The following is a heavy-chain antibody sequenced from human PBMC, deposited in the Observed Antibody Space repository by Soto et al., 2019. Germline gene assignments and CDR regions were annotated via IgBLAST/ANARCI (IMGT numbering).Heavy chain of an antibody. V-gene: IGHV3-23*01. J-gene: IGHJ4*02. D-gene: IGHD3-16*02. CDR3: AKGVVDRGADS. CDR1: GFTFEKSA. CDR2: ITASGSNT. Sequence: EVQVLESGGGLVQPGGSLRLSCGASGFTFEKSAMTWVRQAPGQGLQYISSITASGSNTYYADSVKGRFIISRDNSKNTLDLQMNSLRVDDTAIYYCAKGVVDRGADSWGQGTVVSVSS.